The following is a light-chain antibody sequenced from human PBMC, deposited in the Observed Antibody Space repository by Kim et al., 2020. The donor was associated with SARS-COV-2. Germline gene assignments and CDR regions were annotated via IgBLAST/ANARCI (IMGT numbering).Light chain of an antibody. V-gene: IGLV2-14*03. CDR1: SSDVGAHNY. J-gene: IGLJ2*01. CDR2: DVT. CDR3: SSYTGSVV. Sequence: QSALTQPASVSGSPGQSITISCTGTSSDVGAHNYVSWYQHHLGKAPKLMIYDVTRRPSGISNRFSGSKSGNTASLTISGLQAEDEADYYCSSYTGSVVFGGGTQLTVL.